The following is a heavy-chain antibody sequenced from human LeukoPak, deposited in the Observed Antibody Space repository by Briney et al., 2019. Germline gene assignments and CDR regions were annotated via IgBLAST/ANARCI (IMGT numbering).Heavy chain of an antibody. Sequence: PGGSLRLSCAASGFTVSSNYLSWVRQAPGKGLEWVSVVYSDGDTYYADSVKGRFTISRDNSKNTLYLQMNSLRAEDTAVYYCARGGVGVVFEYWGQGTLVTVSS. CDR3: ARGGVGVVFEY. D-gene: IGHD1-26*01. J-gene: IGHJ4*02. CDR2: VYSDGDT. V-gene: IGHV3-53*01. CDR1: GFTVSSNY.